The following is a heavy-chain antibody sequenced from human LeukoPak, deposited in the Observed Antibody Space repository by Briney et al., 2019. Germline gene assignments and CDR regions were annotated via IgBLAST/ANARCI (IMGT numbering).Heavy chain of an antibody. CDR3: ARGGRITLFGVVIMRAFDI. D-gene: IGHD3-3*01. Sequence: PSETLSLTCAVYGGSFDNYYWNWIRQFPGKGLEWLGEINHIGSTTYNPSLKIRDAISVDASKNQSSLKLTSVTAADTAVYYCARGGRITLFGVVIMRAFDIWGQGTMVTVSS. CDR1: GGSFDNYY. CDR2: INHIGST. J-gene: IGHJ3*02. V-gene: IGHV4-34*01.